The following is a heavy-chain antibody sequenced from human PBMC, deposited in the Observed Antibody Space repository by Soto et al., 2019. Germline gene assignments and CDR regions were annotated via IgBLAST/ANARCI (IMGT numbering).Heavy chain of an antibody. Sequence: SGPTLVNPPASVKVSCKASGYTFTSYGIHWVRQAPGQRLEWMGWINAANGDTKYSPKFQGRVTITRDTSASTAYMELSSLRSEDTAVYYCVRRHVSATGIDWFDPWGQGTLVTVSS. CDR3: VRRHVSATGIDWFDP. V-gene: IGHV1-3*01. CDR1: GYTFTSYG. D-gene: IGHD6-13*01. CDR2: INAANGDT. J-gene: IGHJ5*02.